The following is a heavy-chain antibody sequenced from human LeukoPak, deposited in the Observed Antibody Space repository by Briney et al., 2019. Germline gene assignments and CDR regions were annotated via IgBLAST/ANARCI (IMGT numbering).Heavy chain of an antibody. CDR1: GYTFTSYG. CDR3: ARVLMTTVTTYWFDP. J-gene: IGHJ5*02. V-gene: IGHV1-18*01. Sequence: ASVKVSCKASGYTFTSYGISWVRQAPGQGLEWMGWISTYNGNTNYAQKLQGRVTMTTDTSTSTAYMELRSLRSEDTAVYYCARVLMTTVTTYWFDPWGQGTLVTVSS. D-gene: IGHD4-11*01. CDR2: ISTYNGNT.